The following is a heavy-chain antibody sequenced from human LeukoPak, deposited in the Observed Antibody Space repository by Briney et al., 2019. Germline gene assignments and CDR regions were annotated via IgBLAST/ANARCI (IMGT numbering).Heavy chain of an antibody. CDR2: ISGSGGST. D-gene: IGHD2-15*01. V-gene: IGHV3-23*01. CDR1: GFTFSSYG. CDR3: AKDGGYCSGGSCYSGGRYYYYYMDV. J-gene: IGHJ6*03. Sequence: PGGSLRLSCAASGFTFSSYGMSWVRQAPGKGLEWVSAISGSGGSTYYADSVKGRFTISRDNSKNTLYLQMNSLRAEDTAVYYCAKDGGYCSGGSCYSGGRYYYYYMDVWGKGTTVTISS.